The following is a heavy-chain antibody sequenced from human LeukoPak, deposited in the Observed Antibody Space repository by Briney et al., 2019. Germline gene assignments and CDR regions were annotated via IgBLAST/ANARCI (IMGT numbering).Heavy chain of an antibody. D-gene: IGHD1-26*01. CDR1: GYTLTELS. CDR3: ATLPSGSSDAFDI. Sequence: ASVKVSCKVSGYTLTELSMHWVRQAPGKGLEWMGGFDPEDGETIYAQKFQGRVTITADESTSTAYMELSSLRSEDTAVYYCATLPSGSSDAFDIWGQGTMVTVSS. J-gene: IGHJ3*02. V-gene: IGHV1-24*01. CDR2: FDPEDGET.